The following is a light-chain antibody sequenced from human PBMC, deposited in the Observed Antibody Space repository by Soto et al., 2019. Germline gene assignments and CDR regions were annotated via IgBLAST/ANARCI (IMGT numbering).Light chain of an antibody. CDR2: EVS. Sequence: QSALTQPASVSGSPGQSITISCTGTSSDVGGHSRVSWCQQHPGKAPKLVIYEVSNRPSGVSNRFSGSKSGNTVSLTISGLQPEDEADYYCTSFTTSNTWVFGGGTKLTVL. V-gene: IGLV2-14*01. CDR3: TSFTTSNTWV. CDR1: SSDVGGHSR. J-gene: IGLJ3*02.